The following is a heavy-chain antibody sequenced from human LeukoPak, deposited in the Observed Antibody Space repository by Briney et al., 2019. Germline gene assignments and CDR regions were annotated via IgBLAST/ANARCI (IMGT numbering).Heavy chain of an antibody. V-gene: IGHV1-2*06. CDR1: RYTFTGYY. CDR3: ARDLGYSYGLGY. D-gene: IGHD5-18*01. CDR2: INPNCGGT. Sequence: ASVKVSCKDSRYTFTGYYMHWVRQAPGLGLEWMGRINPNCGGTNYAQKFQGRVTMTRDTSISTAYMELSRLRSDDTAVYYCARDLGYSYGLGYWGQGTLVTASS. J-gene: IGHJ4*02.